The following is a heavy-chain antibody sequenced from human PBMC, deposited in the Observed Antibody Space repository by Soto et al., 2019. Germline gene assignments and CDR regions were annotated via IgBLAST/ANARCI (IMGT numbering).Heavy chain of an antibody. Sequence: EVQLMESGGGLVQPGGSLRLSCAASGFTFSSYSMNWVRQAPGKGLEWVSYISSSSSTIYYADSVKGRFTISRHNAKNSLDLQMNSLRAADTAVYYCAREGGDLSWFDPWGQGTLGSVSS. CDR1: GFTFSSYS. CDR2: ISSSSSTI. J-gene: IGHJ5*02. V-gene: IGHV3-48*01. CDR3: AREGGDLSWFDP. D-gene: IGHD4-17*01.